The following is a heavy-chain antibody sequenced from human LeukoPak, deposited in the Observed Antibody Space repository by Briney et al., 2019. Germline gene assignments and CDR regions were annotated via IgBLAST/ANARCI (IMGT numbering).Heavy chain of an antibody. CDR1: GGSLTSSNQY. CDR2: IYYSGRT. D-gene: IGHD5-18*01. J-gene: IGHJ3*02. CDR3: ARPDQRGYSYHYSAFDI. V-gene: IGHV4-39*01. Sequence: MASETLSLTCSVVGGSLTSSNQYWGWIRQPPGKWLEWIGSIYYSGRTYYNPSLKSRATISVDTSKNQFSLKLSSVTAADTAVYYCARPDQRGYSYHYSAFDIWGQGTMVTVSS.